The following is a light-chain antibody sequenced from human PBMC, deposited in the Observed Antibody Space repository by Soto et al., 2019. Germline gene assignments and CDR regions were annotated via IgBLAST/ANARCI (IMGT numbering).Light chain of an antibody. V-gene: IGKV3-20*01. CDR1: QSVSSSY. CDR3: QQYNNWPRT. CDR2: GAS. Sequence: EIWFTQSPGTQSLSPGERATLSCRASQSVSSSYLAWYQQKPGQAPRILIYGASSRATGIPDRFSGSGSGTDFTLTISRLQSEDFAIYYCQQYNNWPRTFGQGTKVDIK. J-gene: IGKJ1*01.